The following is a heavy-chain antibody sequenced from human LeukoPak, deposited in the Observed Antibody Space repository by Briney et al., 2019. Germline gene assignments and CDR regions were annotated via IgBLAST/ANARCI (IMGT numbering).Heavy chain of an antibody. CDR1: GFTFRSYD. V-gene: IGHV3-13*01. J-gene: IGHJ4*02. Sequence: GGSLRLSCAASGFTFRSYDMHWVRQATGKGLEWVSGIGTAGEIYYPGSVKGRFTISRENAKNSLYLQMNSLRAGDTAVYYCARDETDDFWSGYYISFWGQGTLVTVSS. CDR2: IGTAGEI. D-gene: IGHD3-3*01. CDR3: ARDETDDFWSGYYISF.